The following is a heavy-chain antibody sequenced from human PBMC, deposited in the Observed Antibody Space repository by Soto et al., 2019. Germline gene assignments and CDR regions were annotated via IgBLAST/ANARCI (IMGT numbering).Heavy chain of an antibody. Sequence: QVQLQESGPGLVKPSETLSLACSVSGDSISNNYWSWIRQPPGKELEWIAYISHSARINYNPSLKSRVTISLDTSKNQFSLRVTSLTPADTAVYYCARTQGSGVSDYWGQGTLVTVSS. CDR3: ARTQGSGVSDY. J-gene: IGHJ4*02. D-gene: IGHD3-3*01. V-gene: IGHV4-59*01. CDR2: ISHSARI. CDR1: GDSISNNY.